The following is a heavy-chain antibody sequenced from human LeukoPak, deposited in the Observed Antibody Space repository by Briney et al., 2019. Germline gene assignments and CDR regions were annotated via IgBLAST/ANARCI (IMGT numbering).Heavy chain of an antibody. CDR1: GFTFSNYG. Sequence: GRSLRLSCAASGFTFSNYGMHWVRQAPGKGLQWVAVIWYDGSNEYYTGSVKGRFTISRDNAHNTLYLQMNSLRAEDTAVYYCARGSQSTWGFFAYWGQGTRVPVSS. D-gene: IGHD1-1*01. V-gene: IGHV3-33*01. CDR3: ARGSQSTWGFFAY. CDR2: IWYDGSNE. J-gene: IGHJ4*02.